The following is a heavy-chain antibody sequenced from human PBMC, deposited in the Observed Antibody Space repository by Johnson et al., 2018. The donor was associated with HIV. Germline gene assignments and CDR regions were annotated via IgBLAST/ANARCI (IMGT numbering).Heavy chain of an antibody. V-gene: IGHV3-7*05. CDR3: ARESRYSYGFGDDAFDV. Sequence: VQLVESGGGLVQPGGSPRLSCAASGFTFSSYWMSWVRQAPGKGLEWVANIKQDGGEKYYVDSVKGRFTISRDNAKKSLHLQMNSLRAEDTAVYYCARESRYSYGFGDDAFDVWGQGTMVTVSS. J-gene: IGHJ3*01. D-gene: IGHD5-18*01. CDR2: IKQDGGEK. CDR1: GFTFSSYW.